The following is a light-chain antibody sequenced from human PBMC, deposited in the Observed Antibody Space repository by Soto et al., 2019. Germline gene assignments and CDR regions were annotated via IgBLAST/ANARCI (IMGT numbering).Light chain of an antibody. J-gene: IGKJ1*01. CDR1: QSVSTN. Sequence: EIVMTKSPATLSVSPGERATLPCRASQSVSTNLAWYQQKPGQAPRLLIYGTSTRATGIPARFSGSGSGTEFSLTISSLQSEDFAAYYCQQYSDWRQPFGQGANVDIK. V-gene: IGKV3-15*01. CDR3: QQYSDWRQP. CDR2: GTS.